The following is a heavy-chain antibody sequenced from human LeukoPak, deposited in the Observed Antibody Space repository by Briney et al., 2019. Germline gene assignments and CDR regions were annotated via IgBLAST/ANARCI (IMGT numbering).Heavy chain of an antibody. CDR3: ARGFRSVTTWGYFDY. CDR2: IYSGGGT. Sequence: GGCLRLSCAASGFTVSTNYMSWVRQAPGKGLEWGSLIYSGGGTYYADSVKGRFTISRDNSRNTLSLQMNSLRVDDTAVYYCARGFRSVTTWGYFDYWGQGALVTVSS. J-gene: IGHJ4*02. V-gene: IGHV3-66*01. D-gene: IGHD4-17*01. CDR1: GFTVSTNY.